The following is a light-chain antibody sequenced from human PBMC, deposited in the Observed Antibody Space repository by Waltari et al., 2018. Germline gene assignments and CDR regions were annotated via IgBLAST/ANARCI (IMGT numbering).Light chain of an antibody. Sequence: SYELTQPPSVSVSPGQTASVTCSGDKLEDKYVSWYQQKPGQSPVLVIYQDTNRPSGIPERFSGSSSGNTATLTISGTQSMDEADYYCQAWDRSTHVVFGGGTKLTVL. J-gene: IGLJ2*01. CDR1: KLEDKY. CDR2: QDT. CDR3: QAWDRSTHVV. V-gene: IGLV3-1*01.